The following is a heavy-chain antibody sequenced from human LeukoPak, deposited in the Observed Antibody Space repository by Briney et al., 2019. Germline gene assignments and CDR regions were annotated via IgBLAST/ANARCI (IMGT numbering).Heavy chain of an antibody. CDR1: GGTFSSYA. Sequence: ASVKVSCKASGGTFSSYAISWVRQAPGQGLEWMGGIIPIFGTANYAQKFQGRVTITADESTSTAYMELSSLRSEDAAVYYCARAFDSSGYDIDYWGQGTLVTVSS. V-gene: IGHV1-69*13. CDR3: ARAFDSSGYDIDY. CDR2: IIPIFGTA. D-gene: IGHD3-22*01. J-gene: IGHJ4*02.